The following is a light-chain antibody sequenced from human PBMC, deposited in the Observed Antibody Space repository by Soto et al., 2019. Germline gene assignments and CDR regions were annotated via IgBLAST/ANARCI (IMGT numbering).Light chain of an antibody. Sequence: SYELTQPPSVSVAPGQTARIACGGNNIGGKSVHWYQQRPGQAPILVVYGDTNRPSGIPERFSGSNSGNTATLTISRVEAGDEADYFCQVWDSSSAHPGVFGGGTKVTVL. CDR1: NIGGKS. CDR2: GDT. V-gene: IGLV3-21*02. CDR3: QVWDSSSAHPGV. J-gene: IGLJ3*02.